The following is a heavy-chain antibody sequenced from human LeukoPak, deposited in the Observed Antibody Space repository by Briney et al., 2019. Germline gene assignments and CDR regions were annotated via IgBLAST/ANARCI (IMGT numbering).Heavy chain of an antibody. D-gene: IGHD3-10*01. CDR1: GYTFTSYA. V-gene: IGHV1-3*01. J-gene: IGHJ4*02. CDR3: ARGTYYYGSGVSPVDY. CDR2: INAGNGNT. Sequence: GASVKVSCKASGYTFTSYAMHWVRQAPGQRLEWMGWINAGNGNTKYSQKFQGRVTITRDTSASTAYMELSGLRSEDTAVYYCARGTYYYGSGVSPVDYWGQGTLVTVSS.